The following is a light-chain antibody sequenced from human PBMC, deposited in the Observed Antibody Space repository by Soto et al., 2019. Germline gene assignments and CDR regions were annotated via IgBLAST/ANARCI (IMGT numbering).Light chain of an antibody. J-gene: IGLJ3*02. CDR3: SSYTSSNSVV. V-gene: IGLV2-14*03. Sequence: QSALTQPASVSGSPGQSITISCTGSSSDVGGYNWVAWYQQHPGKAPKLMICDVSNRPSGVSNRFSGSKSGNTASLTISGLQAEDEADYYGSSYTSSNSVVFGGGTQLTVL. CDR1: SSDVGGYNW. CDR2: DVS.